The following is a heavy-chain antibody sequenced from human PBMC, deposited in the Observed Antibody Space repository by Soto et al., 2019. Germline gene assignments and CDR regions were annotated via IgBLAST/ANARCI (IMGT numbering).Heavy chain of an antibody. Sequence: GSLRLSCAASGFTFSRYAMTWVRQAPGKGLEWVSAIGASGSGGSTYYADSVKGRFTISRDNSKNTLYLQMNSLRAEDTAVYYCAKGKYSSSWYNGLDVWGQGTTVTVSS. J-gene: IGHJ6*02. CDR1: GFTFSRYA. V-gene: IGHV3-23*01. D-gene: IGHD6-13*01. CDR3: AKGKYSSSWYNGLDV. CDR2: IGASGSGGST.